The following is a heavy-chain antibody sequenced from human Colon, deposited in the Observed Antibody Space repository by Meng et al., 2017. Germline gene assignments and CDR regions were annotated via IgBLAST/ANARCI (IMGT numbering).Heavy chain of an antibody. V-gene: IGHV4-4*02. Sequence: PAAGPGLGKPSGPRSLTCAVSSGSISSSNWWSWVRQPPGKGRDWIGEISQSGTTYYNPSLKSRVTITGDWSKNQFSLNLNSVTAADTALYYCVRQGMTSYSWGYWGQGTLVTVSS. CDR3: VRQGMTSYSWGY. D-gene: IGHD3-9*01. J-gene: IGHJ4*02. CDR2: ISQSGTT. CDR1: SGSISSSNW.